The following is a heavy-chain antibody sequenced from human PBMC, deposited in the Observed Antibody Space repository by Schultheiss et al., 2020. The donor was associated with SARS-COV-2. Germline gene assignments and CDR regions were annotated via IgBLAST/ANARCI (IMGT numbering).Heavy chain of an antibody. Sequence: GGSLRLSCAASGFTFGDYAMSWFRQAPGKGLEYVSAISSNGGSTYYANSVKGRFTISRDNSKNTLYLQMGSLRAEDMAVYYCARGRSGSYGELDYWGQGTLVTVSS. V-gene: IGHV3-64*01. CDR3: ARGRSGSYGELDY. J-gene: IGHJ4*02. CDR2: ISSNGGST. D-gene: IGHD1-26*01. CDR1: GFTFGDYA.